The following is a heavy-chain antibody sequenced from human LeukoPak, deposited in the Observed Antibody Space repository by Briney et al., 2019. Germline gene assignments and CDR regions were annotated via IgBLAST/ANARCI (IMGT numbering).Heavy chain of an antibody. Sequence: PSETLSLTCTVSGGSISSYYWSWIRQPAGKGLEWIGRIYTSGSTNYNPFLKSRVSMSVDTSKNQFSLNLSSVTAADTAVYYCARITIFRGNWFDPWGQGTLVTVSS. CDR1: GGSISSYY. D-gene: IGHD3-3*01. CDR3: ARITIFRGNWFDP. CDR2: IYTSGST. J-gene: IGHJ5*02. V-gene: IGHV4-4*07.